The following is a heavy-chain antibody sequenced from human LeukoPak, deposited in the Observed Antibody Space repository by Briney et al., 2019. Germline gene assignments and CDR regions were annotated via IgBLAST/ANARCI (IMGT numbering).Heavy chain of an antibody. CDR1: GYSFTNYW. J-gene: IGHJ6*02. CDR3: ARTSATATFYYYGMDV. CDR2: IYPGDSDT. D-gene: IGHD2-21*02. Sequence: GESLKISCKGAGYSFTNYWIGWVRQMPGKGLEWLGIIYPGDSDTTYSPSFQGQVTISADKSISTAYLQWSSLKASDTAMYYCARTSATATFYYYGMDVWGQGTTVTVSS. V-gene: IGHV5-51*01.